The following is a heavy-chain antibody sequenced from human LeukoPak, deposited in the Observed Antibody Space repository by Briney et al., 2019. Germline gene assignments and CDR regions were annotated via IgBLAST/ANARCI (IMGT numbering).Heavy chain of an antibody. CDR2: ISGDGSRT. Sequence: PGGSLRLSCAASGFXFSSYWMHWVRQGPGKGLVWVSYISGDGSRTTYADSVKGRFTISRDNAKNTLDLQMNSLRAEDTAVYYCARGGWGTAIDYWAQGTLVTVSS. CDR3: ARGGWGTAIDY. D-gene: IGHD1-7*01. CDR1: GFXFSSYW. V-gene: IGHV3-74*01. J-gene: IGHJ4*02.